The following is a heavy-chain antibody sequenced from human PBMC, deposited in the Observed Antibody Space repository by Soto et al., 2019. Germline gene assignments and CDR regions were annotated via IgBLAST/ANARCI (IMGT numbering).Heavy chain of an antibody. CDR1: GYSFTSYW. CDR2: IYPGDSDI. V-gene: IGHV5-51*01. J-gene: IGHJ5*02. Sequence: PGESLKISCKGSGYSFTSYWIGWVRQMPGKGLEWMGIIYPGDSDIRYSPSFQGQVTISADKSISTAYLQWSGLKASDTAMYYCARGRVDGTYWSPAQAWGQGTLVTVSS. CDR3: ARGRVDGTYWSPAQA. D-gene: IGHD1-26*01.